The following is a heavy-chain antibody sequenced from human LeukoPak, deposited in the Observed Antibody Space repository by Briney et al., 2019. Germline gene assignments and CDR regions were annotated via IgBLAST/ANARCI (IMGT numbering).Heavy chain of an antibody. Sequence: SETLSLTCTVSGGSFSGYYWSWIRQPPGKGLEWIGEINHSGSTNYNPSLKSRVTISVDTSKNQFSLKLSSVTAADTAVYYCRYYDFWSGYDRWGQGTLVTVSS. J-gene: IGHJ4*02. V-gene: IGHV4-34*01. D-gene: IGHD3-3*01. CDR3: RYYDFWSGYDR. CDR1: GGSFSGYY. CDR2: INHSGST.